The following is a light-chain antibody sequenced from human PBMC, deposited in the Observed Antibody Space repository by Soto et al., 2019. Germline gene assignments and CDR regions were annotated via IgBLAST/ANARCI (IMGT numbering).Light chain of an antibody. CDR1: QNISRS. V-gene: IGKV3-15*01. CDR2: DAS. Sequence: EIVMTQSPATLSVSPGERATLSCRSSQNISRSLAWYQQKXGXAPRLVTYDASTGATGIPARFTGSGSGTESTLTISSLQYEDFAVYYCQQYNSWPETFGQGTKVDI. CDR3: QQYNSWPET. J-gene: IGKJ1*01.